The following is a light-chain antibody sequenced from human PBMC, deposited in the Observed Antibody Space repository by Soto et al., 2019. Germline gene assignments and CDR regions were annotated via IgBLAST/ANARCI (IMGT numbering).Light chain of an antibody. CDR3: QHYNSYSES. CDR1: QTISSW. V-gene: IGKV1-5*03. CDR2: QAS. Sequence: DIQMTQSPSTLSGSVGDRVTITCRASQTISSWLAWYQQKPGKAPKLRIYQASTLTSGVPSRFSGSGSGTDFTLTISSLQPDDVASYYCQHYNSYSESFGPGTKVEL. J-gene: IGKJ1*01.